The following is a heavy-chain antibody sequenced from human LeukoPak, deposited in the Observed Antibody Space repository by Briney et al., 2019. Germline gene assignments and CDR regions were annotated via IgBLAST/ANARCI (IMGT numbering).Heavy chain of an antibody. J-gene: IGHJ6*02. D-gene: IGHD2-2*02. Sequence: ASVKVSCKASGYTFSGYYMHWVRQAPGQGLEWMGWINPKSGGTNYAQKFQGRVTMTRDTFISTAYMELSRLRSDDTAVYYCARDLIVVVPAAINNYYYGMDVCGQGTMVTVSS. V-gene: IGHV1-2*02. CDR3: ARDLIVVVPAAINNYYYGMDV. CDR1: GYTFSGYY. CDR2: INPKSGGT.